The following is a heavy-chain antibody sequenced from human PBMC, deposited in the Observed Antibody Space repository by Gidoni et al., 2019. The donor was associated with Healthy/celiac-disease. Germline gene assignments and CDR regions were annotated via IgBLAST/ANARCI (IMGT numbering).Heavy chain of an antibody. D-gene: IGHD3-10*01. CDR3: ASLPPRLSGIESILWFGESPYGMDV. J-gene: IGHJ6*02. CDR1: GGSISSSSYY. CDR2: IYYSGST. Sequence: QLQLQESGPGLVTPSETLSLTCTVSGGSISSSSYYWGRIRQPPGKGLEWIGSIYYSGSTYYNPSLKSRVTISVDTSKNQFSLKLSSVTAADTAVYYCASLPPRLSGIESILWFGESPYGMDVWGQGTTVTVSS. V-gene: IGHV4-39*01.